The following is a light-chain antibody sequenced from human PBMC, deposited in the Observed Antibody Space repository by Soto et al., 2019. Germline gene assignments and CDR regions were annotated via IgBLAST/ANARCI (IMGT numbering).Light chain of an antibody. J-gene: IGKJ1*01. CDR3: QQYNNWPRT. CDR2: DAS. Sequence: ESVLTQSPGTLSLSPGERATLSCRASQSVRSYLAWYQQKPGQAPRLLIYDASNRATGIPARFSGSGSGTEFTLTISSLQSEDFAVYYCQQYNNWPRTFGQGTKVDI. V-gene: IGKV3-15*01. CDR1: QSVRSY.